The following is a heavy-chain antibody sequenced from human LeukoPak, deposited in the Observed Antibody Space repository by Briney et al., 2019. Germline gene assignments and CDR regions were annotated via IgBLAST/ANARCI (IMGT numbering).Heavy chain of an antibody. Sequence: SQTLSLTCTVSGGSISSGGYYWTWIRQHPGKGLEWIGYINRSGSTYYNPSLKSRLTISLDTSKNQFSLNLSSVTAADTALYYCARSTPYDYSSGAYWYFDLWGRGTLVTVSS. J-gene: IGHJ2*01. V-gene: IGHV4-31*03. CDR3: ARSTPYDYSSGAYWYFDL. D-gene: IGHD3-10*01. CDR2: INRSGST. CDR1: GGSISSGGYY.